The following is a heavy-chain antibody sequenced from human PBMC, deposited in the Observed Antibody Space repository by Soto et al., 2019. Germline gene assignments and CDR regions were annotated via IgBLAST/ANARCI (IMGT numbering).Heavy chain of an antibody. D-gene: IGHD3-10*01. V-gene: IGHV4-4*07. CDR2: IYTSGST. CDR1: GGSISSYY. CDR3: ARVADRGVFDY. J-gene: IGHJ4*02. Sequence: SETLSLTSTVSGGSISSYYWSWIRQPAGKGLEWIGRIYTSGSTNYNPALKSRVTMSVDTSKDQFSLKLSSVTAADTAVYYCARVADRGVFDYWGQGTLVTVSS.